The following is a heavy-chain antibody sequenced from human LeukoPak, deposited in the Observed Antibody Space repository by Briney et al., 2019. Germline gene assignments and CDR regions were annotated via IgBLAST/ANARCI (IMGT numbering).Heavy chain of an antibody. CDR2: IIGSGGST. V-gene: IGHV3-23*01. CDR1: GFTFSSYA. J-gene: IGHJ4*02. CDR3: AKDPIGVLGRRGGFDY. D-gene: IGHD2/OR15-2a*01. Sequence: PGGSLRLSCAASGFTFSSYAMSWVRQAPGKGLEWVSDIIGSGGSTYYADSVKGRFTISRDNSKNTLYLQMNSLRAEDTAVYYCAKDPIGVLGRRGGFDYRGQGTLVTVSS.